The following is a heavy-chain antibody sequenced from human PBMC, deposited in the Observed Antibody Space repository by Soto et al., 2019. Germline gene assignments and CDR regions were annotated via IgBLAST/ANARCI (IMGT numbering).Heavy chain of an antibody. J-gene: IGHJ4*02. D-gene: IGHD2-15*01. CDR2: IATYNSNR. V-gene: IGHV1-18*01. CDR1: GDTFTNFG. Sequence: ASVKVSCKTSGDTFTNFGLSWVRQAPGQGLEWMGWIATYNSNRNLAQKFQGRLTLTTDTSTSTAYMELKSLGYDDTAVYYCARVVRSRYFFDYWGQGTLVTVSS. CDR3: ARVVRSRYFFDY.